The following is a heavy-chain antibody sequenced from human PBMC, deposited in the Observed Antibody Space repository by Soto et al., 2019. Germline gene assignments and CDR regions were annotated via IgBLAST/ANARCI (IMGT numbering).Heavy chain of an antibody. D-gene: IGHD1-26*01. CDR3: ERYGIETPGGVDY. CDR2: ISGSGGTT. CDR1: GFTFNSYT. V-gene: IGHV3-23*01. J-gene: IGHJ4*02. Sequence: EVQLLESGGGLVQPGGSLRLSCAASGFTFNSYTMTWVRQAPGKGMEWVSSISGSGGTTYYADSVKGRFTISRDNSKNPLYLEMNSPRVEDADVYYCERYGIETPGGVDYWGQGTVVTVSS.